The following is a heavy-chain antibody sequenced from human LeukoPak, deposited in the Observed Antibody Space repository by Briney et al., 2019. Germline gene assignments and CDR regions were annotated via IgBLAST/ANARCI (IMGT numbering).Heavy chain of an antibody. J-gene: IGHJ4*02. CDR3: ARGPLYYYDSSGPFDY. Sequence: ASVNVSCKASVYTFTIYYMHCVRHAPGQGLGWMVIINPSGGSTSYAQKIQGRVTITRDTSTSTVYMELSRLRSEDTAVYYCARGPLYYYDSSGPFDYWGQGTLVTVSS. CDR2: INPSGGST. D-gene: IGHD3-22*01. CDR1: VYTFTIYY. V-gene: IGHV1-46*01.